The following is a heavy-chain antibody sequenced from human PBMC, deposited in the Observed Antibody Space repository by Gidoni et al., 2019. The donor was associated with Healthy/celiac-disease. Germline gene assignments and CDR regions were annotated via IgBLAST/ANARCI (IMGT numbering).Heavy chain of an antibody. CDR1: GGSFSGYY. D-gene: IGHD6-6*01. V-gene: IGHV4-34*01. CDR2: INPSGST. Sequence: QVQLQQWGAGLLKPSETLSLTCAVYGGSFSGYYWSWIRQPPGKGLEWIGEINPSGSTNYNPSLKSRVTISVDTSKNQFSLQLSSVTAADTAVYYCARGMGVDSSSSFGDGMDVWGQGTTVTVSS. CDR3: ARGMGVDSSSSFGDGMDV. J-gene: IGHJ6*02.